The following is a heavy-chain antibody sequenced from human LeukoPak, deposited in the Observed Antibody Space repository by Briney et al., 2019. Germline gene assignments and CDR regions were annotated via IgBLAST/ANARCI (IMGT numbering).Heavy chain of an antibody. D-gene: IGHD2-15*01. CDR3: ARKTPYYYYMDV. Sequence: SETLSLTCTVSGGSISSYYWSWIRQPPGKGLGWIGYIYYSGSTNYNPSLKSRVTISVDTSKNQFSLKLSSVTAADTAVYYCARKTPYYYYMDVWGKGTTVTVSS. CDR1: GGSISSYY. J-gene: IGHJ6*03. V-gene: IGHV4-59*08. CDR2: IYYSGST.